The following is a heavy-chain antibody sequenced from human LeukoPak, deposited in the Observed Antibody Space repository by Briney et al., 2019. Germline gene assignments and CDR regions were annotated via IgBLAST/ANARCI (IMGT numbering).Heavy chain of an antibody. Sequence: GGSLRLSCAASGFTFSSYAMNWVRQAPGKGLEWVSVISGSGDSTYYADSVKGRFTISRDNSKNTLFLQMNSLRAEDTAVYYCAKVRKSIWYLEFDYWGQGTLVTVSS. CDR1: GFTFSSYA. D-gene: IGHD6-13*01. CDR3: AKVRKSIWYLEFDY. V-gene: IGHV3-23*01. J-gene: IGHJ4*02. CDR2: ISGSGDST.